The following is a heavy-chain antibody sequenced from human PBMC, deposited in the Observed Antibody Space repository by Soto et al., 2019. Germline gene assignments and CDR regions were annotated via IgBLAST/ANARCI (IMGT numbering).Heavy chain of an antibody. D-gene: IGHD7-27*01. CDR3: AREEALGNYFDY. CDR1: GYTFTSYG. V-gene: IGHV1-18*01. Sequence: ASVKVSCKASGYTFTSYGFSWVRQAPGQGLEWMGWISAYNGNTNYAQKLQGRVTMTTDTSTSTAYMELRSLRSDDTAVYYCAREEALGNYFDYWGQGTLVTVSS. J-gene: IGHJ4*02. CDR2: ISAYNGNT.